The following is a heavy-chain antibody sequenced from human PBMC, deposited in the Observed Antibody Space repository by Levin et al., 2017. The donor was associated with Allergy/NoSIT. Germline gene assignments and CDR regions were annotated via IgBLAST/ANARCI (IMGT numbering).Heavy chain of an antibody. Sequence: SSETLSLTCAASGFIFNNYAMSCVRQAPGRGLEWVSAISGTGGSTYYADSVKGRFTISRDNSKNTLYLQMNSLRAEDTAVYYCAKGYSSNYYGIFDYWGQGTLVTVSS. J-gene: IGHJ4*02. V-gene: IGHV3-23*01. CDR3: AKGYSSNYYGIFDY. D-gene: IGHD6-13*01. CDR2: ISGTGGST. CDR1: GFIFNNYA.